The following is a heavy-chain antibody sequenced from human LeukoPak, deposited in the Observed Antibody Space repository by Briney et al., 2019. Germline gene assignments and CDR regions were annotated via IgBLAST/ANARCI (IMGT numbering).Heavy chain of an antibody. V-gene: IGHV4-34*01. Sequence: SETLSLTCAVYGGSFSGYYWSWIRQPPGKGLEWIGSIYYSGSTYYNPSLKSRVTISVDTSKNQFSLKLSSVTAADTAVYYCARSSSWYKFWFDPWGQGTLVTVSS. CDR3: ARSSSWYKFWFDP. CDR2: IYYSGST. J-gene: IGHJ5*02. D-gene: IGHD6-13*01. CDR1: GGSFSGYY.